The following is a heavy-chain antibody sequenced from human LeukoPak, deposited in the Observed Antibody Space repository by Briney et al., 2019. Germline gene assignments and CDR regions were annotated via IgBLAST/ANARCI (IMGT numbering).Heavy chain of an antibody. Sequence: GGSLRLSCAASGFTFRSYGMHWVRQAPGKGLEWVAVIWYDGSNKYYSDSVKGRFTISRDNSKNTLYLQMNSLRAEDTAVYYCASMGSAFDIWGQGTMVTVSS. CDR3: ASMGSAFDI. J-gene: IGHJ3*02. D-gene: IGHD3-10*01. CDR1: GFTFRSYG. CDR2: IWYDGSNK. V-gene: IGHV3-33*01.